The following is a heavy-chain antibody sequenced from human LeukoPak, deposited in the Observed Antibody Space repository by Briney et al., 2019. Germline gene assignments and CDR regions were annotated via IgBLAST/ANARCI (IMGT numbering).Heavy chain of an antibody. CDR1: GGTFSSYA. V-gene: IGHV1-69*13. CDR2: IIPIFGTA. Sequence: ASVKVSCKASGGTFSSYAISWVRQAPGQGLEWMGGIIPIFGTANYAQKFQGRVTVTADESTSTAYMELSSLRSEDTAVYYCAREYMVNWFDPWGREPWSPSPQ. J-gene: IGHJ5*02. CDR3: AREYMVNWFDP. D-gene: IGHD3-10*01.